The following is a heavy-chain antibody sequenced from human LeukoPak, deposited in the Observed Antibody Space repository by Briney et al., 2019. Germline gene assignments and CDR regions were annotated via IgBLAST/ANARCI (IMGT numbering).Heavy chain of an antibody. CDR1: GFSFSSYS. CDR2: ITSSSSTM. Sequence: GGSLRLSCAASGFSFSSYSMNRVRQAPGKGLEWVSYITSSSSTMYYADAVKGRFAISRDNAKNSLYLQMNSLRAEDTAVYYCARKSGSSGYPFDYWGQGTLVTVSS. D-gene: IGHD3-22*01. V-gene: IGHV3-48*01. CDR3: ARKSGSSGYPFDY. J-gene: IGHJ4*02.